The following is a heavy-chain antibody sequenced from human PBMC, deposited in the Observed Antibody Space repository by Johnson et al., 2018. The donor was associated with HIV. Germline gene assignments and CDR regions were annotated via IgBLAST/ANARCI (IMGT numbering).Heavy chain of an antibody. CDR3: AKASGNGYYVDAFDI. CDR2: IRYDGSNK. CDR1: GFNFSNYG. Sequence: VQLVESGGGVVQPGGSLRLSCAASGFNFSNYGIHWVRQAPGKGLEWAAFIRYDGSNKYYADSMKGRFTISRDNSKNTLYMQMNSLRAEDTAVYYCAKASGNGYYVDAFDIWGQGTRVTVSS. V-gene: IGHV3-30*02. D-gene: IGHD3-3*01. J-gene: IGHJ3*02.